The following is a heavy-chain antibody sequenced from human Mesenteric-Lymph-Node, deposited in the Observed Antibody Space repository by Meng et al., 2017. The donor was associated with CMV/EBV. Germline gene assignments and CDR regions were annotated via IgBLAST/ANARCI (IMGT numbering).Heavy chain of an antibody. CDR2: INHSGST. Sequence: VQLQQCGAGLLKPLETLSLTCAVYGGSLSGYYWSWIRQPPGKGLEWIGEINHSGSTNYNPSLKSRVTISVDTSKNQFSLKLSSVTAADTAVYYCARHQRWLKSEGGFNYWGQGTLVTVS. D-gene: IGHD4-23*01. V-gene: IGHV4-34*01. CDR1: GGSLSGYY. J-gene: IGHJ4*02. CDR3: ARHQRWLKSEGGFNY.